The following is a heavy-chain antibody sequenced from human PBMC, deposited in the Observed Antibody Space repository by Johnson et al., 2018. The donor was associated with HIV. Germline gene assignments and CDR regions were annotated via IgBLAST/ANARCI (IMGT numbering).Heavy chain of an antibody. CDR3: AKDREAWYISRWSPTDAFDI. J-gene: IGHJ3*02. CDR2: IKQDGSEK. V-gene: IGHV3-7*01. Sequence: MQLVESGGGVVQSGGSLRLSCAASGFTVSSNYMSWVRQAPGKGLEWVANIKQDGSEKYYVDSVKGRFTISRDNAKNSLYLQMNSLRAEDTAVYYCAKDREAWYISRWSPTDAFDIWGQGTMVAVSS. D-gene: IGHD6-13*01. CDR1: GFTVSSNY.